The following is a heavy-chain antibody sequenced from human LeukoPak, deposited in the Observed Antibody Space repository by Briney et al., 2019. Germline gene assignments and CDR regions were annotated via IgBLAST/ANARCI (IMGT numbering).Heavy chain of an antibody. CDR2: IYSNEIT. J-gene: IGHJ4*02. CDR3: ARGSGAATNEALDY. Sequence: PSETLSLTCTVSGGSISGSYRTWVRQPAGKGLEWIGHIYSNEITNYNSSLKSRVTMSVDTSKNQFSLKLTSVTAADTAVYYCARGSGAATNEALDYWGQGTLVTVSS. D-gene: IGHD1-26*01. V-gene: IGHV4-4*07. CDR1: GGSISGSY.